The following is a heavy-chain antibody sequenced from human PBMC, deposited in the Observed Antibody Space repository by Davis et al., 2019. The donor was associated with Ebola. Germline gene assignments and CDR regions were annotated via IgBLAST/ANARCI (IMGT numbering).Heavy chain of an antibody. CDR1: GYTFTDYN. J-gene: IGHJ4*02. CDR3: ARGHKYAHEY. CDR2: VILKSGAT. Sequence: ASVKVSCKASGYTFTDYNIHWMRQAPGQGLEWLGRVILKSGATNYAQKFQGRVTMTRDTSISTVYMELRRLRYDDTADYYYARGHKYAHEYWGQGTLVTVSS. V-gene: IGHV1-2*06.